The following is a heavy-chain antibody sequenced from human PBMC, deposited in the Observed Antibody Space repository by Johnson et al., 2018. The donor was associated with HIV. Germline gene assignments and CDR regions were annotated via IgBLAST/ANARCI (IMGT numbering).Heavy chain of an antibody. CDR2: IGGSGAGT. CDR1: GFPFSSYA. D-gene: IGHD6-13*01. CDR3: FIAPDAFDI. Sequence: VQLVESGGGLVQPGGSLRLSCAASGFPFSSYAMTWVRQAPGKGLEWVSTIGGSGAGTFYADSVRGRFTISRDNSKNTLYLQMNSLRAEDTAVYYCFIAPDAFDIWGQGTMVTVSS. V-gene: IGHV3-23*04. J-gene: IGHJ3*02.